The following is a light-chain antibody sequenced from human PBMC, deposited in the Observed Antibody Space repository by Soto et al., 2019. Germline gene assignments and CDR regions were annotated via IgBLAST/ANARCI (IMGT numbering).Light chain of an antibody. CDR2: DAS. CDR3: QQYGISPFT. CDR1: QSVSSY. V-gene: IGKV3-20*01. Sequence: IVLTQSPATLSLSPGERATLSCRASQSVSSYLAWYQQKPGQAPRLLIYDASNRATGIPDRFSGGGSETDFTLTISRLESEDSAVYYCQQYGISPFTFGGGTKVDIK. J-gene: IGKJ4*01.